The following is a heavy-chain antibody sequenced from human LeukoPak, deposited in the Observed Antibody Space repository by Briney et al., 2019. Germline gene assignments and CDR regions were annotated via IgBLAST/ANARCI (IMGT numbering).Heavy chain of an antibody. CDR1: GGSFSGYY. CDR2: IYYSGST. Sequence: SETLSLTCAVYGGSFSGYYWSWIRQPPGKGLEWIGYIYYSGSTNYNPSLKSRVTISVDTSKNQFSLKLSSVTAADTAVYYCARSRWLQFDWFDPWGQGTLVTVSS. CDR3: ARSRWLQFDWFDP. V-gene: IGHV4-59*01. J-gene: IGHJ5*02. D-gene: IGHD5-24*01.